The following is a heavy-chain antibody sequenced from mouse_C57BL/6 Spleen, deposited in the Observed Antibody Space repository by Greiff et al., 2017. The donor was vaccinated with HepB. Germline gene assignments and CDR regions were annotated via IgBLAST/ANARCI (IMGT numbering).Heavy chain of an antibody. CDR2: INPGSGGT. D-gene: IGHD2-3*01. J-gene: IGHJ2*01. CDR1: GYAFTNYL. CDR3: ARPSIYDGYAYYFDY. V-gene: IGHV1-54*01. Sequence: QVHVKQSGAELVRPGTSVKVSCKASGYAFTNYLIEWVKQRPGQGLEWIGVINPGSGGTNYNEKFKGKATLTADKSSSTAYMQLSSLTSEDSAVYFCARPSIYDGYAYYFDYWGQGTTLTVSS.